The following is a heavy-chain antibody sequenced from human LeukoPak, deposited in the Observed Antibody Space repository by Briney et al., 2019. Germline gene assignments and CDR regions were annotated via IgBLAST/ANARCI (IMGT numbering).Heavy chain of an antibody. Sequence: GGSLRLSCAASGFTFSSYWMSWVRQAPGKGLEWVANIKQDGSEKYYVDSVKGRFTISRDNAKNSLYLQMNSLRAEDTAVYHCARDSSPQQQLVTASSLDYGGQGTLVTVSS. CDR2: IKQDGSEK. J-gene: IGHJ4*02. V-gene: IGHV3-7*01. D-gene: IGHD6-13*01. CDR3: ARDSSPQQQLVTASSLDY. CDR1: GFTFSSYW.